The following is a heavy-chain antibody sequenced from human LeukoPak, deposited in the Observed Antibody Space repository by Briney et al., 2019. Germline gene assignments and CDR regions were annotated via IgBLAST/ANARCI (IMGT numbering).Heavy chain of an antibody. Sequence: SETLSLTCAVYGGSFSGYYWSWIRQPLGKGLEWIGEINHSGSTNYNPSLKSRVTISVDTSKNQFSLKLSSVTAADTAVYYRALILYSSGWYKDYWGQGTLVTVSS. J-gene: IGHJ4*02. V-gene: IGHV4-34*01. D-gene: IGHD6-19*01. CDR1: GGSFSGYY. CDR3: ALILYSSGWYKDY. CDR2: INHSGST.